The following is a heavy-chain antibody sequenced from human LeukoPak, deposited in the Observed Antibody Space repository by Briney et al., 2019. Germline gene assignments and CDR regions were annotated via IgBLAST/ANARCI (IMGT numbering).Heavy chain of an antibody. J-gene: IGHJ2*01. CDR2: IFASGNI. CDR3: ARDLENSGYHSIHWYFDL. Sequence: SETLSLTCSVSGVSISSYYWSWIRQPAGKGLEWIGRIFASGNINYNPSLKSRVTMSLDTSKNQFSLKLSPVTAADTAVYYCARDLENSGYHSIHWYFDLWGRGTLVTVS. CDR1: GVSISSYY. V-gene: IGHV4-4*07. D-gene: IGHD3-22*01.